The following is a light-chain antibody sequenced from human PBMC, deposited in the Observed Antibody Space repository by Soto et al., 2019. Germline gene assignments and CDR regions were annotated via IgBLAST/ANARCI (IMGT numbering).Light chain of an antibody. CDR1: RSNIGSNY. CDR3: AAWDDSLSGEV. CDR2: SNN. V-gene: IGLV1-47*01. J-gene: IGLJ3*02. Sequence: QSVLTQPPSASGTPGQRVTISCSGGRSNIGSNYVYWYQQLPGTAPKLLISSNNQRPSGVPDRFSGSKSGTSASLAISGLRSEDEADYYCAAWDDSLSGEVFGGGTKLT.